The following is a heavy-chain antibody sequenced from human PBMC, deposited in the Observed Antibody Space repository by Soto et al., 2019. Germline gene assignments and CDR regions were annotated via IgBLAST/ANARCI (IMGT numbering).Heavy chain of an antibody. J-gene: IGHJ4*02. Sequence: SETLSLTCAVYGGSFSGYYWSWIRQPPGKGLEWIGEINHSGSTNYNPSLKSRVTISVDTSKNQFSLKLSSVTAADTAVYYCARDRPPECGGDCYSRRVGATSFDYWGQGTLVTVSS. CDR1: GGSFSGYY. D-gene: IGHD2-21*02. CDR3: ARDRPPECGGDCYSRRVGATSFDY. V-gene: IGHV4-34*01. CDR2: INHSGST.